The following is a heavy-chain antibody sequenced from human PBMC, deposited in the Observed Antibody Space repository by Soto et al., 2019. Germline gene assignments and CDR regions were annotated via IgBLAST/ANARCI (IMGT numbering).Heavy chain of an antibody. Sequence: GGSLRLSCAASGFTFSSYTMTWVRQAPGKGLEWVSAISGSGGSTYSADSVKGRFTISRDNSKNTLYLQMNSLRAEDTAVYYCARGVGETLRSSRYCFDYWGQGALVTVSS. J-gene: IGHJ4*02. D-gene: IGHD5-12*01. CDR1: GFTFSSYT. CDR3: ARGVGETLRSSRYCFDY. V-gene: IGHV3-23*01. CDR2: ISGSGGST.